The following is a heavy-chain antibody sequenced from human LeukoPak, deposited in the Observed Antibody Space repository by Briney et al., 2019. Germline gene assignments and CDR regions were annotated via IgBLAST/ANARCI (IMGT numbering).Heavy chain of an antibody. CDR3: ARQAAGCGGSCYPYYYYYYYMDV. Sequence: SETLSLTCAVYGGSFSGYYWSWIRQPPGKGLEWIEEINHSGSTNYNPSLKSRVTISVDTSKNQFSLKLSSVTAADTAVYYCARQAAGCGGSCYPYYYYYYYMDVWGKGTTVTVSS. V-gene: IGHV4-34*01. J-gene: IGHJ6*03. CDR1: GGSFSGYY. CDR2: INHSGST. D-gene: IGHD2-15*01.